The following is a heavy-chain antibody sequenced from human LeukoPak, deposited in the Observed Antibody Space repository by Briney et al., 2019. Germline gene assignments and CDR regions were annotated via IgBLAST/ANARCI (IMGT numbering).Heavy chain of an antibody. CDR2: INPNSGGT. CDR3: ARDLRVRGVIDYYFDY. Sequence: ASVKVSCKASGYTFTGYYMHWVRQAPGQGLEWMGWINPNSGGTNYAQKFQGRVTMTRDTSISTAYMELSRLRSDDTAVYYCARDLRVRGVIDYYFDYWGQGTLVTVSS. V-gene: IGHV1-2*02. CDR1: GYTFTGYY. J-gene: IGHJ4*02. D-gene: IGHD3-10*01.